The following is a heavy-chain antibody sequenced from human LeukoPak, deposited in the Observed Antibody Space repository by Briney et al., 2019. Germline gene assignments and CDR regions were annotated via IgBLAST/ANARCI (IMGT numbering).Heavy chain of an antibody. J-gene: IGHJ6*03. V-gene: IGHV1-8*03. CDR2: MNPNSGNT. Sequence: ASVKVSCKASGYTFTSYDINWVRQATGQGLEWMGWMNPNSGNTGYAQKFQGRVTITRNTSISTAYMELSSLRSEDTAVYYCARVSIRLGSSWYLPYYYYYMDVWGKGTTVTVSS. D-gene: IGHD6-13*01. CDR1: GYTFTSYD. CDR3: ARVSIRLGSSWYLPYYYYYMDV.